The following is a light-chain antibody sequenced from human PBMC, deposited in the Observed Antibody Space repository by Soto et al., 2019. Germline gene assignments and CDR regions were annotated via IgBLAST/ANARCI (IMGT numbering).Light chain of an antibody. Sequence: QSVLTQPPSASGTPGQSVTIPCTGTSSDVGDYNYVSWYQQHPGKTPQLVIYEVSRRAAGVPERFSVSNSGNTAALTVCGLQAEDEADYYCSSTAGSSNLVFGGGTKVTVL. V-gene: IGLV2-8*01. CDR3: SSTAGSSNLV. CDR2: EVS. J-gene: IGLJ2*01. CDR1: SSDVGDYNY.